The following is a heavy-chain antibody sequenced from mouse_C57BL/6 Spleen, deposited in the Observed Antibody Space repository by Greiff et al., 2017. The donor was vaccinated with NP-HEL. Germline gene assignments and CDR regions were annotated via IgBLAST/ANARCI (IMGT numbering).Heavy chain of an antibody. D-gene: IGHD2-3*01. J-gene: IGHJ2*01. CDR3: ARREDDGYFDY. CDR2: IYPGDGDT. V-gene: IGHV1-82*01. Sequence: QVQLQQSGPELVKPGASVKISCKASGYAFSSSWMNWVKQRPGKGLEWIGRIYPGDGDTNYNGKFKGKATLTADKSSSTAYMQLSSLTSEDSAVYFCARREDDGYFDYWGQGTTLTVSS. CDR1: GYAFSSSW.